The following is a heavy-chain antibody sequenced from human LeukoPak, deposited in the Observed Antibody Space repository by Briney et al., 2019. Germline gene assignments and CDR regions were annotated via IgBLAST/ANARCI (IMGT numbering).Heavy chain of an antibody. D-gene: IGHD3-22*01. CDR2: ISSSGSTI. J-gene: IGHJ5*02. V-gene: IGHV3-48*04. Sequence: GGSLRLSCAASGFTFSSYSMNWVRQAPGKGLEWVSYISSSGSTIYYADSVKGRFTISRDNAKNSLYLQMNSLRSEDTAVYYCARTDGSFQVTLPNYDSSGHNWFDPWGQGTLVTVSS. CDR3: ARTDGSFQVTLPNYDSSGHNWFDP. CDR1: GFTFSSYS.